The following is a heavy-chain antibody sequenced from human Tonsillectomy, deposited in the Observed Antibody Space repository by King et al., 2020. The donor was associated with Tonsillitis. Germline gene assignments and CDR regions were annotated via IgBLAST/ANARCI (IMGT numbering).Heavy chain of an antibody. CDR3: VTDRRGYSSGWYGAYDV. CDR1: GFTFSNAW. CDR2: IKSKTNGGTT. Sequence: VQLVESGGGLVKPGGSLRLSCGASGFTFSNAWMTWVRQAPGKGLEWVGRIKSKTNGGTTDYAAPVKGRFIISRDDSKDTLYLQMNSLKTEDTAVYVCVTDRRGYSSGWYGAYDVWGQGTMVTVSS. V-gene: IGHV3-15*01. D-gene: IGHD6-19*01. J-gene: IGHJ3*01.